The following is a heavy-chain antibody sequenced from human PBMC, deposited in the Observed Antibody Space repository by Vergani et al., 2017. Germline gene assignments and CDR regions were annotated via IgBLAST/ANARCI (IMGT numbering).Heavy chain of an antibody. V-gene: IGHV3-43*01. Sequence: EVELVESGGGLVQPGGSLRLSCAASGFTFDDYTMHWVRQAPGKGLEWVSLISWDGGSTYYADSVKGRFTISRDNSKNSLYLQMNSLRTEDTALYYCAKEYSSSWYYFDYWGQGTLVTVSS. CDR2: ISWDGGST. CDR1: GFTFDDYT. D-gene: IGHD6-13*01. CDR3: AKEYSSSWYYFDY. J-gene: IGHJ4*02.